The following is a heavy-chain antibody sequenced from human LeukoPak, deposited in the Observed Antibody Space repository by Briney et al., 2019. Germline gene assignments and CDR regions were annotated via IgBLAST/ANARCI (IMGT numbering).Heavy chain of an antibody. CDR3: ARHTSGRAGGDFDY. CDR2: MYYGGTY. V-gene: IGHV4-59*08. Sequence: SETLSLTCTVSGGSVSGYHWSWIRQPPEKGLEGIAYMYYGGTYSYNPSLKRRVNISVDKSKNEISLRRRHVTAADTALYYCARHTSGRAGGDFDYWGQGALVTVSS. J-gene: IGHJ4*02. D-gene: IGHD5-12*01. CDR1: GGSVSGYH.